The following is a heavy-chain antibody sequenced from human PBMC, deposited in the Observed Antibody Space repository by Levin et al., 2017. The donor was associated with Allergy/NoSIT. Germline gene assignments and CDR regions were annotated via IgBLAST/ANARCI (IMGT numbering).Heavy chain of an antibody. CDR1: GFTFSSYW. CDR2: ISGDGSTT. V-gene: IGHV3-74*01. CDR3: ARAPTHRAFDI. J-gene: IGHJ3*02. Sequence: RPGGSLRLSCAASGFTFSSYWMHWVRQAPGKGLVWVSRISGDGSTTNYADSVKGQFTISRDNANNTLYLQMNSLRVEDTAVYYCARAPTHRAFDIWGQGTMVTVSS. D-gene: IGHD1-14*01.